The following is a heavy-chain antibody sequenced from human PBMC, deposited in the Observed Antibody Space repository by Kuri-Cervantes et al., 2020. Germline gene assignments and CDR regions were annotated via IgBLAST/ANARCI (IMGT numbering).Heavy chain of an antibody. CDR2: ISGSGGST. Sequence: GESLKISCAASGFTFSNAWMSWVRQAPGKGLEWVSAISGSGGSTYYADSVKGRFTISRDNSKNTLYLQMNSLRAEDTAVYYCAKEGSRYYYYGMDVWGQGTTVTGSS. CDR3: AKEGSRYYYYGMDV. CDR1: GFTFSNAW. D-gene: IGHD3-10*01. J-gene: IGHJ6*02. V-gene: IGHV3-23*01.